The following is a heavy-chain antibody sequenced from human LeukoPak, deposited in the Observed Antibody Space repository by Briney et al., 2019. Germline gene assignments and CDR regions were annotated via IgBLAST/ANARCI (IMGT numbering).Heavy chain of an antibody. V-gene: IGHV3-21*04. CDR3: ARVPESWDSSGYYYEASFDY. D-gene: IGHD3-22*01. CDR2: ISSSSSYI. Sequence: GGSLRLSCAASGFTFSSYSMNWVRQAPGKGLEWVSSISSSSSYIYYADSVKGRFTISRDNAKNSLYLQMNSLRAEDTAVYYCARVPESWDSSGYYYEASFDYWGQGTLVTVSS. J-gene: IGHJ4*02. CDR1: GFTFSSYS.